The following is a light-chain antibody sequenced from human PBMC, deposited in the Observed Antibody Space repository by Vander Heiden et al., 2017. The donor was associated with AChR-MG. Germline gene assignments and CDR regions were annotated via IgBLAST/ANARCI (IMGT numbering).Light chain of an antibody. CDR2: EVT. Sequence: QSALTQPASVSGFPGQPITISCTGSSTDVGGYDYVSWYQQRPSKAPRLLIFEVTKRPSGISNRFSGSKSDNTAFLTISGLQIEDEGDFYCASYTSGNTLVLFGGGTKLTVL. J-gene: IGLJ2*01. CDR3: ASYTSGNTLVL. CDR1: STDVGGYDY. V-gene: IGLV2-14*03.